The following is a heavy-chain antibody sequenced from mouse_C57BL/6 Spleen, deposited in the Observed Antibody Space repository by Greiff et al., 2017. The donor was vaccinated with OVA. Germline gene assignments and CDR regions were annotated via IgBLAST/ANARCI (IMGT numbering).Heavy chain of an antibody. J-gene: IGHJ3*01. V-gene: IGHV1-61*01. CDR2: IYPSDSET. D-gene: IGHD2-5*01. CDR1: GYTFTSYW. Sequence: QVHVKQPGAELVRPGSSVKLSCKASGYTFTSYWMDWVKQRPGQGLEWIGNIYPSDSETHYNQKFKDKATLTVDKSSSTAYMQLSSLTSEDSAVYYCARWGSNYTWFAYWGQGTLVTVSA. CDR3: ARWGSNYTWFAY.